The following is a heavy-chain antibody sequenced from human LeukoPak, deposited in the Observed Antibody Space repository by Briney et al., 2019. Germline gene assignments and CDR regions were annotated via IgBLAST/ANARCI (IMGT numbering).Heavy chain of an antibody. CDR2: MNPNSGNT. V-gene: IGHV1-8*03. CDR1: GYTFTSYD. Sequence: ASVKVSCKASGYTFTSYDINWVRQATGQELEWMGWMNPNSGNTGYAQKFQGRVTITRDTSISTAYMELSSLRSEDTAVYYCARVLGWFDPWGQGTLVTVSS. CDR3: ARVLGWFDP. J-gene: IGHJ5*02.